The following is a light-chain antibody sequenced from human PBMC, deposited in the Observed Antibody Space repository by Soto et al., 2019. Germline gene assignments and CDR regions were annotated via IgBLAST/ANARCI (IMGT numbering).Light chain of an antibody. V-gene: IGKV1-39*01. CDR3: QQSYSTPYT. CDR1: QSISSY. CDR2: AAS. J-gene: IGKJ2*01. Sequence: DIQMTQSPSSLSASVGDRVTITCRASQSISSYLNWYQQKPGTAPKLLIYAASSLKSGVPSRFSGSGSGTDFTLTISSLQPEDFATYHCQQSYSTPYTFGQGTKLEIK.